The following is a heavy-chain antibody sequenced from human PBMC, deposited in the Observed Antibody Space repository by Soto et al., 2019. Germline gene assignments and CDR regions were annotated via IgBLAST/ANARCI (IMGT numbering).Heavy chain of an antibody. V-gene: IGHV3-23*01. J-gene: IGHJ4*02. CDR3: AKDLMIVGEAVHYFDY. D-gene: IGHD1-26*01. Sequence: PGGSLRLSCAASGFTFSSYAMSWVRQAPGKGLEWVSAISGSGGSTYYADSVKGRFTISRDNSKNTLYLQMNSLRAEDTAVYYCAKDLMIVGEAVHYFDYWGKGTLVTVS. CDR1: GFTFSSYA. CDR2: ISGSGGST.